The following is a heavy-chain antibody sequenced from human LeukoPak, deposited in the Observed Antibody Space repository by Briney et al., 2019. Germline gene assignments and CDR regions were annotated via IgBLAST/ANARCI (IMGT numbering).Heavy chain of an antibody. D-gene: IGHD5-12*01. Sequence: PSETLSLTCTVSRGSISGSIRSYYWSWLRQPPGKGLEWIGYISTSGTINDNPSLRSRLTISVDTSKNQFFLNLSSVSAADTAVYYCARIPLGYSGAYYFDYWGQGTLVNVS. J-gene: IGHJ4*02. CDR3: ARIPLGYSGAYYFDY. V-gene: IGHV4-4*09. CDR2: ISTSGTI. CDR1: RGSISGSIRSYY.